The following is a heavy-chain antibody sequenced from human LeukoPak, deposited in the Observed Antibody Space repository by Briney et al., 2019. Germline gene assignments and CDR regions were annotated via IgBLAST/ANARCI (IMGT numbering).Heavy chain of an antibody. Sequence: SETLSLTCTVSGGSISSYYWSWIRQPPGKGLEWIGEINHSGSTNYNPSLKSRVTISVDTSKNQFSLKLSSVTAADTAVYYCAREKGIIAARPFDYWGQGTLVTVSS. J-gene: IGHJ4*02. V-gene: IGHV4-34*01. CDR3: AREKGIIAARPFDY. CDR1: GGSISSYY. CDR2: INHSGST. D-gene: IGHD6-13*01.